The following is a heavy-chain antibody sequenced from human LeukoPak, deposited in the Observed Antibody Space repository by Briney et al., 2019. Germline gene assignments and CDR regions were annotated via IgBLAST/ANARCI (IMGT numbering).Heavy chain of an antibody. V-gene: IGHV3-30-3*01. Sequence: PGGSLRLSCAASGFTFSSYAMHWVRQAPGKGLEWVAVISYDGSNKYYADSVKGRFTISRDNSKNTLYLQMNSLRAEDTAVYYCARVGSSGYYWLGYWGQGTLVTVSS. CDR1: GFTFSSYA. D-gene: IGHD3-22*01. CDR3: ARVGSSGYYWLGY. CDR2: ISYDGSNK. J-gene: IGHJ4*02.